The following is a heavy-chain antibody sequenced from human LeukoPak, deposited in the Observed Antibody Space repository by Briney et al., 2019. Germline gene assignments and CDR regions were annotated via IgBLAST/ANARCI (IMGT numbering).Heavy chain of an antibody. CDR1: GFTFSSYV. CDR2: FSSNGSST. D-gene: IGHD5-18*01. J-gene: IGHJ4*02. Sequence: GGPLRLSCAASGFTFSSYVMTWVRQAPGRGLKFVSPFSSNGSSTYYANSVKGRFTISRDNSKNTLYLQMGSLRPGDMAVYYCARVAGIQVWLYPDHWGQGTLVTVSS. V-gene: IGHV3-64*01. CDR3: ARVAGIQVWLYPDH.